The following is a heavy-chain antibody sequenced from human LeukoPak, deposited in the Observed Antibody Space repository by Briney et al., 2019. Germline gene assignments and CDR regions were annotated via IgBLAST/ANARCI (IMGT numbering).Heavy chain of an antibody. J-gene: IGHJ4*02. CDR1: GYTFTSYD. V-gene: IGHV1-8*01. CDR2: MSPNSGNT. CDR3: ASMVRDSSGWFGFDY. Sequence: ASVKVSCKASGYTFTSYDINWVRQATGQGLEWMGWMSPNSGNTGYAQKFQGRVTMTRNTSISTAYMELSSLRSEDTAVYYCASMVRDSSGWFGFDYWGQGTLVTVSS. D-gene: IGHD6-19*01.